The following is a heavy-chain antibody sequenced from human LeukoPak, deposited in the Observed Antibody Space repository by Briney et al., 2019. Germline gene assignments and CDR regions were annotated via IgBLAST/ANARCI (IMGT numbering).Heavy chain of an antibody. CDR1: GGTFSSYA. D-gene: IGHD3-22*01. J-gene: IGHJ4*02. Sequence: SVKVSCKASGGTFSSYAISWVRQAPGQGLEWMGGIIPIFGTANYAQKFQGRVTITADESTSTACMELSSLRSEDTAVYYCARDWDYDSSGYYDYWGQGTLVTVSS. CDR2: IIPIFGTA. CDR3: ARDWDYDSSGYYDY. V-gene: IGHV1-69*13.